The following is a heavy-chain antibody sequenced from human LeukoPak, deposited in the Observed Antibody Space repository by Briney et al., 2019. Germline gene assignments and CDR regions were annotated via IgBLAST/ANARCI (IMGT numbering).Heavy chain of an antibody. CDR1: GFTFSSYS. CDR3: ARDSSITMVRGEPSDAFDI. CDR2: ISSSSSYI. V-gene: IGHV3-21*01. Sequence: GGSLRLSCAASGFTFSSYSMNWVRQAPGKGLEWVSSISSSSSYIYYADSVKGRFTISRDNAKNSLYLQMNSLRAEDTAVYYCARDSSITMVRGEPSDAFDIWGQGTMVTVSS. J-gene: IGHJ3*02. D-gene: IGHD3-10*01.